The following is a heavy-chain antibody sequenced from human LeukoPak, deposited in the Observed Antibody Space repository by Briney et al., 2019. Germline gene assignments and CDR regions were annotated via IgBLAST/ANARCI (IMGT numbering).Heavy chain of an antibody. D-gene: IGHD3-22*01. Sequence: PGGSLRLSCAASGFTFSDFDMNWVRQAPGKGLDWVSGIGASGDITFFADSVKGRFTISRDNSKNTVYLQVNSLRSEDPAVYYCAKVEHDTYYYDTSRYFSRSYYYYGMDIWGQGTTVTVSS. J-gene: IGHJ6*02. CDR1: GFTFSDFD. V-gene: IGHV3-23*01. CDR2: IGASGDIT. CDR3: AKVEHDTYYYDTSRYFSRSYYYYGMDI.